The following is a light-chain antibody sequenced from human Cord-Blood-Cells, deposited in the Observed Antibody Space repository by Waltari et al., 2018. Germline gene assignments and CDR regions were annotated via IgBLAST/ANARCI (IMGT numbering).Light chain of an antibody. V-gene: IGLV2-23*02. CDR2: EVS. J-gene: IGLJ1*01. Sequence: QSALTQPASVSGSPGQSITISCTGTSSDVGSYNLVSWYQQHPGKAPKPMIYEVSKRPSGVSNRFSGSKSDTASLTISGLQAEDEADYYCCSYAGSSTYVFGTGTKVTVL. CDR3: CSYAGSSTYV. CDR1: SSDVGSYNL.